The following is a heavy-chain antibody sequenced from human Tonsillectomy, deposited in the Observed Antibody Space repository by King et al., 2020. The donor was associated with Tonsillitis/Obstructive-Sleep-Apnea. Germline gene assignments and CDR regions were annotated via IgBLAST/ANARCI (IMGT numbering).Heavy chain of an antibody. D-gene: IGHD6-13*01. J-gene: IGHJ6*03. CDR1: GDSTSNTNYY. CDR3: ASERWSQDYYYYYYMDV. Sequence: QLQESGPGLVKPSETLSLTCTVSGDSTSNTNYYWGWIRQPPGKGLEWIASIYYSWSTYYNPSLNSRVTISVDTSKNQFSLTLTSVTAADTAVYYCASERWSQDYYYYYYMDVWAKGTTVTVSS. CDR2: IYYSWST. V-gene: IGHV4-39*01.